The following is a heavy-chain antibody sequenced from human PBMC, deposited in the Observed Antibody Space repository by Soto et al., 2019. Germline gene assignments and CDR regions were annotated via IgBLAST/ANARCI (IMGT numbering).Heavy chain of an antibody. CDR2: IYYSGST. V-gene: IGHV4-30-4*01. CDR3: ARAQYDSSGYYQKNWYFDL. J-gene: IGHJ2*01. D-gene: IGHD3-22*01. CDR1: GGSISSGDYY. Sequence: SETLSLTCTVSGGSISSGDYYWSWIRQPPGKGLEWIGYIYYSGSTYYNPSLKSRVTISVDTSKNQFSLKLSSVTAADTAVYYCARAQYDSSGYYQKNWYFDLWGRGTLVTVSS.